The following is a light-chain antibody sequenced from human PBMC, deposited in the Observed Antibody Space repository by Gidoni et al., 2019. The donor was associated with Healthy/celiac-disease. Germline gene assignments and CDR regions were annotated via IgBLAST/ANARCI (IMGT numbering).Light chain of an antibody. CDR3: QQYNNWPPLT. J-gene: IGKJ4*01. CDR2: GAS. CDR1: QSVSSN. V-gene: IGKV3-15*01. Sequence: EIVITQSPATLSVSPGERATLSCRASQSVSSNLAWYQQKPGPAPRLLIYGASTRATGIPARFSGSGSGTEFTLTISSLQPEDFAVYYCQQYNNWPPLTFGGGTKVEIK.